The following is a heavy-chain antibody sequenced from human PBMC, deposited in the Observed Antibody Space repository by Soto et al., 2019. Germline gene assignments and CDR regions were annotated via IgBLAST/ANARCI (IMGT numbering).Heavy chain of an antibody. CDR2: ISYDGSNK. D-gene: IGHD5-18*01. CDR1: GFTFSSYA. CDR3: ARDTAMVPWDPYYYYYYGMDV. V-gene: IGHV3-30-3*01. J-gene: IGHJ6*02. Sequence: LRLSCAASGFTFSSYAMHWVRQAPGKGLEWVAVISYDGSNKYYADSVKGRFTISRDNSKNTLYLQMNSLRAEDTAVYYCARDTAMVPWDPYYYYYYGMDVWGQGTTVTVSS.